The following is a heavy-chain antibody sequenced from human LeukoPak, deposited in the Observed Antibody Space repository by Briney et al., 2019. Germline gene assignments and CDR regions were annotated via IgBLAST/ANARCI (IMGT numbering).Heavy chain of an antibody. V-gene: IGHV3-48*02. Sequence: GGSLRLSCAASGFIFSKYIMNWVRQAPGKGLEWVSYISSCSSVIYYADSVKGRFTITRDNAKNSLYLQMNSLRDEDTAVYYCARDCSSTSCYFDYWGQGTLVTVSS. CDR3: ARDCSSTSCYFDY. CDR2: ISSCSSVI. D-gene: IGHD2-2*01. CDR1: GFIFSKYI. J-gene: IGHJ4*02.